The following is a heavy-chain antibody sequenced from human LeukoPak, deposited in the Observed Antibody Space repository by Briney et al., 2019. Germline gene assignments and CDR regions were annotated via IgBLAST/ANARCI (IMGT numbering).Heavy chain of an antibody. V-gene: IGHV3-23*01. Sequence: QTGGSLRLSCAASGFTFSSYAMSWVRQAPGKGLEWVSSISGSGDTTYFPDSVKGRFTISRDNSKNTMYLQMNSLRADDTAVYYCAKGGGIPGYGSGTYPYYFDYWGQGTLVTVSS. D-gene: IGHD3-10*01. CDR2: ISGSGDTT. J-gene: IGHJ4*02. CDR3: AKGGGIPGYGSGTYPYYFDY. CDR1: GFTFSSYA.